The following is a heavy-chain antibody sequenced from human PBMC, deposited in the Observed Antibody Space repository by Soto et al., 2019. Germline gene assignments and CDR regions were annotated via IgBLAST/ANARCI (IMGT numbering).Heavy chain of an antibody. J-gene: IGHJ5*02. Sequence: ASVKVSCKASGYTFTSYGISWVRQAPGQGLEWMGWISAYNGNTNYAQKLQGRVTMTTDTSTSTAYMELRSLRSDDTAVYYCARVAWAAVAVPEGWFDPWGQGTLVTVSS. D-gene: IGHD6-19*01. CDR2: ISAYNGNT. V-gene: IGHV1-18*01. CDR3: ARVAWAAVAVPEGWFDP. CDR1: GYTFTSYG.